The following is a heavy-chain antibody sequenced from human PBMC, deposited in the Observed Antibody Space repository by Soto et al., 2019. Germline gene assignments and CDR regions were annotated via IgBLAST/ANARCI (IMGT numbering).Heavy chain of an antibody. CDR3: ARGGGTIFGALILQGRHGLDV. D-gene: IGHD3-3*01. CDR1: GDTFSRSA. Sequence: QVQLVQSGAEVKKAGSSVKVSCKASGDTFSRSAFAWVRQAPGQGPEWMGGMMPVYGSANYAEKFRGRLTISADDSKSTIYMELSSLTSDDTGVYYCARGGGTIFGALILQGRHGLDVWGQGTTVIVSS. V-gene: IGHV1-69*01. CDR2: MMPVYGSA. J-gene: IGHJ6*02.